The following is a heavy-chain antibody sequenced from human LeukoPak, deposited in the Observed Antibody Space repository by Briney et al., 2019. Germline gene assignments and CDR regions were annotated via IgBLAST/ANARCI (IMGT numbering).Heavy chain of an antibody. CDR2: ISAYNGNT. CDR3: ARDSYYGSGSHIRWFDP. V-gene: IGHV1-18*01. CDR1: GYTFTSYG. D-gene: IGHD3-10*01. Sequence: ASVKVSCKASGYTFTSYGISWVRQAPGQGLEWMGWISAYNGNTNYAQKLQGRVTMTTDTSTSTAYMELRSLRSDDTAVYYCARDSYYGSGSHIRWFDPWGQGTLVTVSS. J-gene: IGHJ5*02.